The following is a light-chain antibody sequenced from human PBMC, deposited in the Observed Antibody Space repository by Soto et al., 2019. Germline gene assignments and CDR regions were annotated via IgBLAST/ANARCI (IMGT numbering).Light chain of an antibody. CDR3: QQYYSYFWT. V-gene: IGKV1-5*01. CDR2: DAS. Sequence: IQMTQSPSTLSASAGDRVTITCRASQSINTWLAWYQQKPGKAPRLMIYDASSLESEVPSRFSGSGSGTEFTLTISNLQPDDFATYYCQQYYSYFWTFGQGTKVDIK. J-gene: IGKJ1*01. CDR1: QSINTW.